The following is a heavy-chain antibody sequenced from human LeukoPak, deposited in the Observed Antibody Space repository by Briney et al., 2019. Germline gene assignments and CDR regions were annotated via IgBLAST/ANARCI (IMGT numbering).Heavy chain of an antibody. D-gene: IGHD1-26*01. CDR3: ATSGSYRFDY. J-gene: IGHJ4*02. CDR1: GLPVSSNY. V-gene: IGHV3-48*02. CDR2: ISGSSSTI. Sequence: PGGSLRLSCVASGLPVSSNYMSWVRQAPGKGLEWVSFISGSSSTIYYADSVKGRFTISRDNAQNSLYLQMNSLRDEDTAVYYCATSGSYRFDYWGQGTLVTVSS.